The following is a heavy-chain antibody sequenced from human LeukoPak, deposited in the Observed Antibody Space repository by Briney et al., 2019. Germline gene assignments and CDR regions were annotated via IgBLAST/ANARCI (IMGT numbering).Heavy chain of an antibody. CDR2: IIPIFGTA. V-gene: IGHV1-69*01. Sequence: GAAVKVSSKASGDTFSISAISWVRHAPGQGLEWRGGIIPIFGTANYAQKFQGRVTITADDSTSTAYMELSSLRSEDTAVYYCAGGVVRAAFNYFDYWGQGTLVTVSS. CDR1: GDTFSISA. J-gene: IGHJ4*02. CDR3: AGGVVRAAFNYFDY. D-gene: IGHD2-2*01.